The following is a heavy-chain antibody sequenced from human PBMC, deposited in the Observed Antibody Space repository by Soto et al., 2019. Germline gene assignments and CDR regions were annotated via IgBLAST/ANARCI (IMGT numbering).Heavy chain of an antibody. Sequence: QVQLVQSGAEVKKPGASVKVSCKASGYTFTSYGISWVRQAPGQGLEWMGWISADNGNTNYAQKLQGRVTMTTDTTTSTADTELRSLRSGATAVYYCGRGKGARAGSYYGYWGQGTLVTVCS. CDR1: GYTFTSYG. J-gene: IGHJ4*02. CDR2: ISADNGNT. V-gene: IGHV1-18*01. CDR3: GRGKGARAGSYYGY. D-gene: IGHD3-10*01.